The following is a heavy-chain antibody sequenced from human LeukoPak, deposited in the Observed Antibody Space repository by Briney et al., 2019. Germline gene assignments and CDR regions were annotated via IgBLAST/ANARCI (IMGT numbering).Heavy chain of an antibody. CDR1: RYTFTSYA. D-gene: IGHD1-26*01. J-gene: IGHJ4*02. CDR2: INSGNGKT. V-gene: IGHV1-3*03. CDR3: ERDPLWGSGGYYYFDY. Sequence: ASVNDSCKASRYTFTSYAMHWVRQAPAQRLEWMGWINSGNGKTKNSQEFQGRVTITRDTSASAAYMELSSLRSEDTAVYYCERDPLWGSGGYYYFDYWGQGTLVTVSS.